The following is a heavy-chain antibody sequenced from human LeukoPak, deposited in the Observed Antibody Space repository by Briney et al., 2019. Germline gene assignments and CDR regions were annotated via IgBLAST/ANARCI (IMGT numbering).Heavy chain of an antibody. V-gene: IGHV4-4*07. CDR1: GGSMSSYF. CDR3: ARELDY. CDR2: IYTNGTT. Sequence: SETLSLTCTVSGGSMSSYFWSWIRQPAGKGLEWIGRIYTNGTTDYNPSLKSRVTMSVDTSKNQFSLKLTSVTAADTAVYYCARELDYWGQGTLVTVSS. J-gene: IGHJ4*02.